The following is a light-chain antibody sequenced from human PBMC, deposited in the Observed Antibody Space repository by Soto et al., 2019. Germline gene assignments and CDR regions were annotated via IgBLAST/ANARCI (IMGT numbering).Light chain of an antibody. CDR1: SSDVGGYYY. V-gene: IGLV2-14*01. CDR2: QVS. CDR3: SSYTSSNTFYV. Sequence: QSALTQPASVSGSPGQSITISCTGTSSDVGGYYYVSWYQHHPGKAPKLMIYQVSNRPSGVSNRFSGSKSGNTASLTISVLQAEDEADYYCSSYTSSNTFYVFGTGTKVTV. J-gene: IGLJ1*01.